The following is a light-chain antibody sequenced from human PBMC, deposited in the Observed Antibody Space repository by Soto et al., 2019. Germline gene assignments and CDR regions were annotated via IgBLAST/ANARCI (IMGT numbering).Light chain of an antibody. CDR2: AAS. V-gene: IGKV1-17*03. Sequence: DIQMTQSPSAMSASVGDRVTITCRASQGLSNYLAWFQQKPGKVPKRLIYAASSLQSGVPSRFRDRGSVTEFPLTSSRQQPEDLATYYCLQHNSYPWTFCQGTKGEIK. CDR3: LQHNSYPWT. CDR1: QGLSNY. J-gene: IGKJ1*01.